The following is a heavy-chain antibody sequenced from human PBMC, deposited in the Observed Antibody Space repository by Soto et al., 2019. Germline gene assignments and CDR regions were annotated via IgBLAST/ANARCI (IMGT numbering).Heavy chain of an antibody. J-gene: IGHJ3*02. V-gene: IGHV4-59*11. Sequence: QVQLQESGPGLVKPSETLSLTCTVAGGSLTDHYWNWFRQSPGKGLHWIGYVCYSGGTNYNPTLKSRATMSADRAKNQFSLTLRSVTAADTAVYFCVRGNDWKSSTFDIWGQATMVSVSS. CDR3: VRGNDWKSSTFDI. CDR1: GGSLTDHY. CDR2: VCYSGGT. D-gene: IGHD2-21*01.